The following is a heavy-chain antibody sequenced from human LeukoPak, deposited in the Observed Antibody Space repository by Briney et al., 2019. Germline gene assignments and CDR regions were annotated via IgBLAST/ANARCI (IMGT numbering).Heavy chain of an antibody. V-gene: IGHV3-21*01. CDR1: GFTFSSYS. D-gene: IGHD1-1*01. CDR3: ARDENWSGFDP. CDR2: ISSSSSYI. Sequence: VGSLRLACAASGFTFSSYSMNWVRQAPGKGLEWVSSISSSSSYIYYADSVKGRFTISRDNAKNSLYLQMNSLRAEDTAVYYCARDENWSGFDPWGQGTLVTVSS. J-gene: IGHJ5*02.